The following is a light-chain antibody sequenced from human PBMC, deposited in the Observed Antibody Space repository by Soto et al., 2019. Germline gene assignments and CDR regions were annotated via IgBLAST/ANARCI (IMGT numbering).Light chain of an antibody. V-gene: IGLV1-40*01. J-gene: IGLJ2*01. CDR2: GYN. CDR1: SSNIGAGFD. CDR3: QSYDSSQPVL. Sequence: QSVLTQPPSVSGAPGQRVTISCTGSSSNIGAGFDVHWYQQLPGSAPKLLIYGYNNRPSGVPDRFSGSRSGTSASLAITGLQAEDEADYYCQSYDSSQPVLFGGGTKVTVL.